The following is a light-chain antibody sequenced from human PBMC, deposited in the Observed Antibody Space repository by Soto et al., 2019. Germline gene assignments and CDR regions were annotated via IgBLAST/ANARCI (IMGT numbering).Light chain of an antibody. CDR3: QEYNNWPLT. CDR1: QGVSSN. V-gene: IGKV3-15*01. CDR2: GAS. J-gene: IGKJ1*01. Sequence: ASPSEYQRGKATLPRRASQGVSSNLDWYQQKPGQAPRLLISGASTRATGIPARFSGSGSGTEFTLTISILQSEDFAVYDCQEYNNWPLTFGPGTRMDTK.